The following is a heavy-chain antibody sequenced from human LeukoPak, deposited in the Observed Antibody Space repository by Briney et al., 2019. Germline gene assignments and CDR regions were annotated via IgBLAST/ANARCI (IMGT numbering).Heavy chain of an antibody. CDR1: GFTFSRYW. CDR2: IKQDGSEK. V-gene: IGHV3-7*01. Sequence: GGSLRLSCAASGFTFSRYWMGWVRQVPGKGLEWVANIKQDGSEKYYADSVKGRFTISRDNAKNSLYLQMNSLRAEDTAVYYCARDGWSPDYWGQGTLVTVSS. J-gene: IGHJ4*02. CDR3: ARDGWSPDY.